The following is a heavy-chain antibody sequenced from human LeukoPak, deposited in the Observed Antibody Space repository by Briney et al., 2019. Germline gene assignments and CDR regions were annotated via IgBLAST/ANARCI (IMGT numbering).Heavy chain of an antibody. V-gene: IGHV3-30-3*01. CDR2: ISYDGSNK. J-gene: IGHJ4*02. D-gene: IGHD6-19*01. CDR3: SLEPDIAVADNFDY. Sequence: PGGSLRLSCAASGFTFSSYAMHWVRQAPGKGLEWVAVISYDGSNKYYADSVKGRFTISRDNSKNTLYLQMNSLRAEDTAVYYASLEPDIAVADNFDYWGQGTLVTVSS. CDR1: GFTFSSYA.